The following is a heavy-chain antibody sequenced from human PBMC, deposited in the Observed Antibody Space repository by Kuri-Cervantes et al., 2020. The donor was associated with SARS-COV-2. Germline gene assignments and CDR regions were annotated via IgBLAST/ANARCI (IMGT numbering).Heavy chain of an antibody. CDR2: ISGSGGST. D-gene: IGHD6-19*01. CDR3: AKDLAVAGMEVYYYYYGMDV. Sequence: GESLKISCAASGFTFSSYAMSWVRQAPGKGLGWVSAISGSGGSTYYADSVKGRFTISRDNSKNTLYLQMNSLRAEETAVYYCAKDLAVAGMEVYYYYYGMDVWGQGTTVTVSS. CDR1: GFTFSSYA. V-gene: IGHV3-23*01. J-gene: IGHJ6*01.